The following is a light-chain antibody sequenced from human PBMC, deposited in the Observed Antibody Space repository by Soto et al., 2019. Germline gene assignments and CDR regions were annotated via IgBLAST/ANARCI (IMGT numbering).Light chain of an antibody. J-gene: IGLJ2*01. Sequence: QSVLTQPPSASGSPGQSVTISCTGTSSDVCGYNYVSWYQQHPGKAPKLMIYEVSKRPSGVPDRFSGSKSGNTASLTVSGLQADDEAYYYCSSYAGSTNLVFGGGTKLTVL. CDR2: EVS. CDR1: SSDVCGYNY. CDR3: SSYAGSTNLV. V-gene: IGLV2-8*01.